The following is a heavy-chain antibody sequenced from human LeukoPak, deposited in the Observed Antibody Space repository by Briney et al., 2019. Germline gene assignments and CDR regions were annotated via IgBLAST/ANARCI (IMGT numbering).Heavy chain of an antibody. Sequence: GASVKVSCKASGYTFTSYYMHWVRQAPGQGLEWMGIINPSGGSTSYAQKFQGWVTMTRDTSISTAYMELSRLRSDDTAVYYCARGRTHSWSDFDYWGQGTLVTVSS. CDR3: ARGRTHSWSDFDY. CDR2: INPSGGST. V-gene: IGHV1-46*01. D-gene: IGHD6-13*01. J-gene: IGHJ4*02. CDR1: GYTFTSYY.